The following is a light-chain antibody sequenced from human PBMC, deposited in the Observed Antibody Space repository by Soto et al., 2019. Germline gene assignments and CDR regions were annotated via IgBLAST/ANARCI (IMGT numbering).Light chain of an antibody. V-gene: IGKV3-15*01. CDR1: QSVTTN. Sequence: ETVMTQSPATLSVSPGERATLSCRASQSVTTNLAWYQQKPGQTPRLLIHGASTRATGIPDRLSGSGSGTEFTLTISSLQSEDFAVYYCQQYNDWPLTFGGGTKVEIK. CDR3: QQYNDWPLT. CDR2: GAS. J-gene: IGKJ4*01.